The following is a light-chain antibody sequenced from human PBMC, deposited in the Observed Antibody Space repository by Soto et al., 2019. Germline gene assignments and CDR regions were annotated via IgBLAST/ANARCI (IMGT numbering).Light chain of an antibody. V-gene: IGKV1-6*01. J-gene: IGKJ1*01. Sequence: AIQMTQSPSSLSASVGDRVTITCRASQGIRDDLGWYRQRPGKAPELLILGASTLQGDVPSRFSGSGSGTDFTLTISSLQPEDFATYYCLQDFSYPWTFGQGTKVEIE. CDR1: QGIRDD. CDR2: GAS. CDR3: LQDFSYPWT.